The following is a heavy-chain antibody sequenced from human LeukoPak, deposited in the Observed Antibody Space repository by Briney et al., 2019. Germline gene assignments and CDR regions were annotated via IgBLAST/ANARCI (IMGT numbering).Heavy chain of an antibody. V-gene: IGHV4-39*01. CDR2: IYYSGST. D-gene: IGHD6-19*01. CDR1: GGSISSSSYY. J-gene: IGHJ5*02. CDR3: ASPPAAGIPP. Sequence: SETLSLTCTVSGGSISSSSYYWGWIRQPPGKGLEWIGSIYYSGSTYYNPSLKSRVTISVDTSKNQFSLKLSSVTAADTAVYYCASPPAAGIPPWGQGTLVPSPQ.